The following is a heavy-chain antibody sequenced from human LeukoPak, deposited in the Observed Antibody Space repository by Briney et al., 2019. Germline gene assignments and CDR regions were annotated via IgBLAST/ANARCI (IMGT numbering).Heavy chain of an antibody. CDR2: ISYDGRTK. CDR3: ARDERWLREIDY. CDR1: GFTFSSYA. V-gene: IGHV3-30*04. J-gene: IGHJ4*02. D-gene: IGHD5-24*01. Sequence: PGRSLRLSCAASGFTFSSYAMHWVRQAPGKGLDWEAVISYDGRTKYYADSVKGRLTISRDNSKNTLYLQMDSLRPEDTAVYYCARDERWLREIDYWGQGTLVAVSS.